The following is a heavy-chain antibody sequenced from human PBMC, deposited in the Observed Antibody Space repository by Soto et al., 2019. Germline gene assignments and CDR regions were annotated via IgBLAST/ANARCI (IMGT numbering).Heavy chain of an antibody. V-gene: IGHV1-18*01. CDR3: ARDVVVVAATAVSVYYYYYMDV. D-gene: IGHD2-15*01. J-gene: IGHJ6*03. CDR1: GYTFTSYG. CDR2: ISAYNGNT. Sequence: GASVKVSCKASGYTFTSYGISWVRQAPGQGLEWMGWISAYNGNTNYAQKLQGRVTMTTDTSTSTAYMELRSLRSDDTAVYYCARDVVVVAATAVSVYYYYYMDVWGKGTTVTVSS.